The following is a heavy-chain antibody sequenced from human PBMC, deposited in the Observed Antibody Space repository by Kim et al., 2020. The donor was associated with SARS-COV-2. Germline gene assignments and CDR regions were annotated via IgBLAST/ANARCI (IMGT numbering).Heavy chain of an antibody. Sequence: GGSLRLSCVASGFTFSSYGMHWVRQAPGKGLEWVAVIWYDGSNKYYADSVKGRFTISRDNSKNTLYLQMNSLRAEDTAVYYCARDPYDSSGYFVVDYGGSDAFDIWGQGTMVTVSS. J-gene: IGHJ3*02. D-gene: IGHD3-22*01. CDR1: GFTFSSYG. CDR2: IWYDGSNK. CDR3: ARDPYDSSGYFVVDYGGSDAFDI. V-gene: IGHV3-33*01.